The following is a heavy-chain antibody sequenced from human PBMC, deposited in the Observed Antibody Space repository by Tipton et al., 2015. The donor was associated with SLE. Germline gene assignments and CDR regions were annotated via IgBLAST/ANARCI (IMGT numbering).Heavy chain of an antibody. V-gene: IGHV4-39*07. CDR2: IYYSGST. Sequence: TLSLTCTVSGGSISSSSYYWGWIRQPPGKGLEWIGSIYYSGSTYYNPSLKRRSTISVATSKNQFSLKLSSVTAADTAVYYCAREARPYCYYYYMDVWGKGTTVTVSS. CDR3: AREARPYCYYYYMDV. J-gene: IGHJ6*03. CDR1: GGSISSSSYY.